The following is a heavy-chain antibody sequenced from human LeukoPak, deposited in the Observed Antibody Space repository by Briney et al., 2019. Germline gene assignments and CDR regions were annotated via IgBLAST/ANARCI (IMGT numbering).Heavy chain of an antibody. CDR2: INPNSGAT. CDR3: ARDSYSSGSFDY. CDR1: GYTFTGYY. D-gene: IGHD6-19*01. J-gene: IGHJ4*02. V-gene: IGHV1-2*02. Sequence: GASVKVSCKASGYTFTGYYIHWMRQAPGPGLEWMGWINPNSGATNYAQKFQGRVAMTRDTSISTVYMELSRLRSDDTAVYYCARDSYSSGSFDYWGQGTLVTVSS.